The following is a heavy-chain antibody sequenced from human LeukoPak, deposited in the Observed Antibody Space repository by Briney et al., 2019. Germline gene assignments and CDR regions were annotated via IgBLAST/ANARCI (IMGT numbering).Heavy chain of an antibody. CDR2: ISSSSSYI. CDR3: VAQYFDY. V-gene: IGHV3-21*01. Sequence: GGSLRLSCAASGFNFKYYAMTWVRQAPGKGLEWVSSISSSSSYIYYADSVKGRFTISRDNAKNSLYLQMNSLRAEDTAVYYCVAQYFDYWGQGTLVTVSS. J-gene: IGHJ4*02. CDR1: GFNFKYYA.